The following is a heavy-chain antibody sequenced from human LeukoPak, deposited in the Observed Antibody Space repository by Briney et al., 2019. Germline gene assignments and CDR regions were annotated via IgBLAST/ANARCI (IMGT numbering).Heavy chain of an antibody. CDR2: ITDDGYNT. J-gene: IGHJ4*02. D-gene: IGHD1-26*01. Sequence: GGSLRLSCAASGFTFSAFAMTWVRQAPGMGLEWVSTITDDGYNTYSADSVKGRITFSRDNSKNTLYLQMNSLRAEDTAVYYCAGRGSYGFVDYWGQGTLVTVSS. CDR3: AGRGSYGFVDY. CDR1: GFTFSAFA. V-gene: IGHV3-23*01.